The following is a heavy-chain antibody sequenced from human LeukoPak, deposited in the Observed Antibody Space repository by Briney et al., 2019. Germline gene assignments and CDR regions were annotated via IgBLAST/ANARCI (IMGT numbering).Heavy chain of an antibody. CDR1: GGSFSGYY. D-gene: IGHD3-22*01. CDR2: INHSGST. V-gene: IGHV4-34*01. Sequence: SETLSLTCAVYGGSFSGYYWSWIRQPPGKGLEWIGEINHSGSTNYNPSLKSRVTISVDTSKNHFSLKLSSVTAADTAVYYCASTTYYYDSSGYYFDYWGQGTLVTVSS. CDR3: ASTTYYYDSSGYYFDY. J-gene: IGHJ4*02.